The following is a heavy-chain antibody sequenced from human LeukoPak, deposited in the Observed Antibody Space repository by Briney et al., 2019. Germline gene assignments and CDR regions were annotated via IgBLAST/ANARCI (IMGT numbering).Heavy chain of an antibody. CDR1: GFTFDDYA. CDR2: ISWNSGSI. CDR3: ARAIGACSSTSCYPDAFDI. J-gene: IGHJ3*02. D-gene: IGHD2-2*01. Sequence: QPGRSLRLSFAASGFTFDDYAMHWVRQAPGKGLEWVSGISWNSGSIGYADSVKGRFTISRDNAKNSLYLQMNSLRAEDTAVYYCARAIGACSSTSCYPDAFDIWGQGTMVTVSS. V-gene: IGHV3-9*01.